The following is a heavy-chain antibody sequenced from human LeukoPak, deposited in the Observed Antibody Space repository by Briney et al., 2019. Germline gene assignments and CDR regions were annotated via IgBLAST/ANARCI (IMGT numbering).Heavy chain of an antibody. D-gene: IGHD4/OR15-4a*01. CDR3: ARGCDRDY. CDR2: IGIAGDT. Sequence: PGGSLRLSCAASGFTFSSYDMHWVRQATGKRLEWVSAIGIAGDTYYLDSVKGRFTISRENAKNSLYLQMNSLRAGDTAVYYCARGCDRDYWGQGTLVTVSS. CDR1: GFTFSSYD. V-gene: IGHV3-13*04. J-gene: IGHJ4*02.